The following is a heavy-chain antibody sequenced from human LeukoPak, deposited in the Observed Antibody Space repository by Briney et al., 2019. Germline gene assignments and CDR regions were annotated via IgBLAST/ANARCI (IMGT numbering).Heavy chain of an antibody. Sequence: GGSLRLSCAASGITVDSNYLSWVRQAPGKGLEWVSTIYTGGNTYYAASVKGRFTISRDFSKNTVFLHMNSLRAEDTAMYYCARGDDSGYYDYFDYWGQGALVTVSS. V-gene: IGHV3-53*01. J-gene: IGHJ4*02. D-gene: IGHD3-22*01. CDR3: ARGDDSGYYDYFDY. CDR2: IYTGGNT. CDR1: GITVDSNY.